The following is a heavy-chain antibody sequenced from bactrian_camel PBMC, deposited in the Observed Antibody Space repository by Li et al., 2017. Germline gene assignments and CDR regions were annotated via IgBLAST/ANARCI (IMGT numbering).Heavy chain of an antibody. V-gene: IGHV3S31*01. J-gene: IGHJ4*01. CDR1: GFAFSAVP. CDR3: SKDSTYPFGA. Sequence: DVQLVESGGGLVQPGGSLRLSCAASGFAFSAVPMTWVRQAPGKGLEWVSSITNGGTTYYADSVKGRFTVSRDNAKSELYLQLSNLKTEDTAMYYCSKDSTYPFGARGQGTQVTVS. CDR2: ITNGGTT.